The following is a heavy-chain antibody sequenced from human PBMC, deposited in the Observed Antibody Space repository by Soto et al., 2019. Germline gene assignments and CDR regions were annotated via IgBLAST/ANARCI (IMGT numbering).Heavy chain of an antibody. Sequence: GGSLRLSCAASGFTFSSYGMHWVRQAPGKGLEWVAVISYDGSNKYYADSVKGRFTISRDNSKNTLYLQMNSLRAEDTAVYYCAKSDTVTTNYYYGMDVWGQGTTVTVSS. D-gene: IGHD4-17*01. J-gene: IGHJ6*02. CDR3: AKSDTVTTNYYYGMDV. CDR1: GFTFSSYG. CDR2: ISYDGSNK. V-gene: IGHV3-30*18.